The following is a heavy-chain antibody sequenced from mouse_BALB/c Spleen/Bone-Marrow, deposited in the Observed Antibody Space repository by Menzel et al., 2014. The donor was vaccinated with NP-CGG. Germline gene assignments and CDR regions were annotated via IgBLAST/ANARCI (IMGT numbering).Heavy chain of an antibody. CDR2: IDPSDSYT. J-gene: IGHJ3*01. CDR1: GYTFXSYW. CDR3: TRNDYDGFAY. Sequence: VQLVESGAELVKPGASVKMSCKASGYTFXSYWMHWVKQRPGQGLEWIGTIDPSDSYTSYNQKFKGKATLTVDTSSSTAYMQLSSLTSEDSAVYYCTRNDYDGFAYWGQGTLVTVSA. V-gene: IGHV1S127*01. D-gene: IGHD2-4*01.